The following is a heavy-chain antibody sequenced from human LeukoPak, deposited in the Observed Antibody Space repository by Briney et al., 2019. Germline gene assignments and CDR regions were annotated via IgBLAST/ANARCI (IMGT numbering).Heavy chain of an antibody. CDR3: AKEGNSSSWSCFDP. J-gene: IGHJ5*02. CDR1: GFTFSSYT. CDR2: ISGIVGST. D-gene: IGHD6-13*01. V-gene: IGHV3-23*01. Sequence: SGGSLRLSCAASGFTFSSYTMSWVRQAPGKGLEWVSAISGIVGSTYYADSVKGRSTISRDNSKNTLYLQRNSLRAEDTAVYYCAKEGNSSSWSCFDPWGQGTLVTVSS.